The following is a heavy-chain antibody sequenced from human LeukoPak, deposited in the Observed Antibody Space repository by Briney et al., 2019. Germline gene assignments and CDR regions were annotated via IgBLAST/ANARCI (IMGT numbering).Heavy chain of an antibody. Sequence: SETLSLTCTVSGGSISSSSYYWGWIRQPPGKGLEWIGSIYYSGSTYYNPSLKSRVTISVDTSKNQFSLKLSSVTAVDTAVYYCARGIAARRGFDWFDPWGQGTLVTVSS. V-gene: IGHV4-39*07. J-gene: IGHJ5*02. CDR3: ARGIAARRGFDWFDP. CDR2: IYYSGST. D-gene: IGHD6-6*01. CDR1: GGSISSSSYY.